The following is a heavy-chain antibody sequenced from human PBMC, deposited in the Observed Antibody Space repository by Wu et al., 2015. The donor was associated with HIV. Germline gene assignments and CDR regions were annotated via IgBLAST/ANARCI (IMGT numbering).Heavy chain of an antibody. Sequence: QVQLVQSGAEVKKPGSSVKVSCKASGGTFSSYAISWVRQAPGQGLEWMGGIIPIFGTANYAQKFQGRVTITTDESTSTAYMELSSLRSEDTAVYYCARDRGITMVRGVIREYYFDYWGQGTLVTVSS. D-gene: IGHD3-10*01. CDR2: IIPIFGTA. CDR3: ARDRGITMVRGVIREYYFDY. J-gene: IGHJ4*02. CDR1: GGTFSSYA. V-gene: IGHV1-69*05.